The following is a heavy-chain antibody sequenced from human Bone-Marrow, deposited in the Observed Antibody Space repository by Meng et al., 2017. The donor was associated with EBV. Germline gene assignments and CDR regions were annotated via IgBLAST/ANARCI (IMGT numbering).Heavy chain of an antibody. CDR3: ARPGSSWYPYWYFDL. J-gene: IGHJ2*01. CDR2: MNPNSGNT. D-gene: IGHD6-13*01. CDR1: GYTFTSSY. Sequence: GAEGTKPGPSCKVSCQASGYTFTSSYINWVRQATGQGLEWMGWMNPNSGNTGYAQKFQGRVTMTRNTSISTAYMELSSLRSEDTAVYYCARPGSSWYPYWYFDLWGRGTLVTVSS. V-gene: IGHV1-8*01.